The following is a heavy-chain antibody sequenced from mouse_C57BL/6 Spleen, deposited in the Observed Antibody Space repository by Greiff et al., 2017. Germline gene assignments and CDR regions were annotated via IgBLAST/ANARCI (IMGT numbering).Heavy chain of an antibody. CDR2: IDPNSGGT. CDR3: ARRERGDYDSAWFAY. Sequence: QVQLQQPGAELVKPGASVKLSCKASGYTFTSYWMHWVKQRPGRGLEWIGRIDPNSGGTKYNEKFKSKATLTVDKPSSTASMQLSSLTSEDSAVYYCARRERGDYDSAWFAYWGQGTLVTVSA. D-gene: IGHD2-4*01. V-gene: IGHV1-72*01. CDR1: GYTFTSYW. J-gene: IGHJ3*01.